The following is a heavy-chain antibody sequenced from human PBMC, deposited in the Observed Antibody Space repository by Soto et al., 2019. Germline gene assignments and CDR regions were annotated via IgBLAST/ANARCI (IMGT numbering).Heavy chain of an antibody. Sequence: ASVKVSCEASGGTFSSYAISWVRQAPGQGLEWMGGIIPIFGTANYAQKFQGRVTITADESTSTAYMELSSLRSEDTAVYYCARGINRRYHGMDVWGQGPTVTLYS. CDR3: ARGINRRYHGMDV. CDR1: GGTFSSYA. J-gene: IGHJ6*02. V-gene: IGHV1-69*13. CDR2: IIPIFGTA.